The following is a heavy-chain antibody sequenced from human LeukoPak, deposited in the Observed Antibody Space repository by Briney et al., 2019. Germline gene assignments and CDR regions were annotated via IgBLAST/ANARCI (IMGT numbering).Heavy chain of an antibody. CDR3: AKDAQYYYDSSGYGNFDY. CDR2: ISGSGGST. D-gene: IGHD3-22*01. CDR1: GFTFSSYA. Sequence: GGSLRLSCAASGFTFSSYAMSWVRQAPGKGLEWVSAISGSGGSTYYADSVKGRFTTSRDNSKNTLYLQMNSLRAEDTAVYYCAKDAQYYYDSSGYGNFDYWGQGTLVTVSS. V-gene: IGHV3-23*01. J-gene: IGHJ4*02.